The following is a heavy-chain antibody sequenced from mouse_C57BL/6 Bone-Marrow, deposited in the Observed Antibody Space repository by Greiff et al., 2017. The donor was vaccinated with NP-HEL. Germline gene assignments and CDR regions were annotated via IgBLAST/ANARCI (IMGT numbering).Heavy chain of an antibody. D-gene: IGHD2-5*01. CDR1: GYTFTSYW. J-gene: IGHJ4*01. Sequence: QVQLQQPGAELVKPGASVKLSCKASGYTFTSYWMQWVKQRPGQGLEWIGEIDPSDSYTNYKQKFKGKATLTVDTSSSTAYMQLSSLTSEDSAVYYCARSAYYSNYGPYYYAMDYWGQGTSVTVSS. CDR3: ARSAYYSNYGPYYYAMDY. V-gene: IGHV1-50*01. CDR2: IDPSDSYT.